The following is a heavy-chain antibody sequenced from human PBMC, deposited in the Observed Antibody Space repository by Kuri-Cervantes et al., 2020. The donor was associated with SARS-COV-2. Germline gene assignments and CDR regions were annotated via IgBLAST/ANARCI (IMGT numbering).Heavy chain of an antibody. V-gene: IGHV3-7*05. D-gene: IGHD1-7*01. J-gene: IGHJ4*02. CDR2: IKQDGSEK. CDR3: ARDTHNWNSLNDY. CDR1: GFTFSSCW. Sequence: LSLTCAASGFTFSSCWMSWVRQAPGKGLEWVANIKQDGSEKHYVDSAKGRFTISRDNAKNSLYLQMNSLRAEDTAVYYCARDTHNWNSLNDYWGQGTLVTVSS.